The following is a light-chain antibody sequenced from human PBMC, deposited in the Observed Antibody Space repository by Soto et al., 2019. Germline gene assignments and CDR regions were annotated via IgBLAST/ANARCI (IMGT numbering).Light chain of an antibody. V-gene: IGKV3-11*01. CDR2: DAS. CDR3: QQRSEWPIT. Sequence: EIVMTQSPATLSLSPGERATLSCRASQSVSSYSAWYQQKPGQAPRLFIYDASNRATGVPARFSGSRSGTDFTLTISSLEPEDFAVYFCQQRSEWPITFGQGTRLEIK. CDR1: QSVSSY. J-gene: IGKJ5*01.